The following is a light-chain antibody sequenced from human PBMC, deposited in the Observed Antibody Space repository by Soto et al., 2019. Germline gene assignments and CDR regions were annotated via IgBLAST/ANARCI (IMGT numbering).Light chain of an antibody. J-gene: IGKJ3*01. V-gene: IGKV1-39*01. CDR2: AAS. CDR1: QTIIRY. Sequence: DIQMTQSPSSLSASVGDRVTITCRASQTIIRYLNWYQQKPGRAPNLLIYAASSLHTGVPSRFSASGSGTEFTLPISSLQPEDSATYYCQQSYSTLFTFGPGTRVELK. CDR3: QQSYSTLFT.